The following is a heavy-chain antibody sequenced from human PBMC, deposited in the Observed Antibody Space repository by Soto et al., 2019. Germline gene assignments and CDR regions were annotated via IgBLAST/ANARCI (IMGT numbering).Heavy chain of an antibody. Sequence: GGSLRLSCAASGFTFSTYAMSWVRQAPGKGLEWVSGISGSGTSTYYGDSVKGRFTISRDNSEDTLYLQMNSLRAEDTAVYYCAKDPQYDFWSGYSHYMDVWGQGTTVTVAS. J-gene: IGHJ6*03. CDR2: ISGSGTST. CDR1: GFTFSTYA. CDR3: AKDPQYDFWSGYSHYMDV. V-gene: IGHV3-23*01. D-gene: IGHD3-3*01.